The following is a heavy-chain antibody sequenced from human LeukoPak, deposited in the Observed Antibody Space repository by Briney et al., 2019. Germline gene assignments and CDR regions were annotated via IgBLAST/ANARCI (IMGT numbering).Heavy chain of an antibody. V-gene: IGHV4-39*01. CDR3: VQSWLYFDY. CDR2: IYYSGST. D-gene: IGHD5-24*01. Sequence: SETLSLTCTVSGVSISSSSYYWGWIGQPPGKGLEWIGSIYYSGSTYYNPSLKSRVTISVDTSKNQFSLKLSSVTAADTAVYYCVQSWLYFDYWGQGTLVTVSS. J-gene: IGHJ4*02. CDR1: GVSISSSSYY.